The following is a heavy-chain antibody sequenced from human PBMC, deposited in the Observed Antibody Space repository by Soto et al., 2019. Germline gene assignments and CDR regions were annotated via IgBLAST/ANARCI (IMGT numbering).Heavy chain of an antibody. D-gene: IGHD6-13*01. J-gene: IGHJ6*02. V-gene: IGHV1-18*01. CDR1: GYTFTSYG. Sequence: QVQLVQSGAEVKKPGASVKVSCKASGYTFTSYGISWVRQAPGQGLEWMGWISAYNGNTNYAQKLQGRVTMTTDTSTSTAYMERRSLRSDDTAVYYCARRAAGTYYYYGMDVWGQGTTVTVSS. CDR3: ARRAAGTYYYYGMDV. CDR2: ISAYNGNT.